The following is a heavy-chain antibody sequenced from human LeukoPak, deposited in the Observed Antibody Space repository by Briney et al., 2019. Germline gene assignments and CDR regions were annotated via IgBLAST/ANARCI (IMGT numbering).Heavy chain of an antibody. V-gene: IGHV4-59*01. J-gene: IGHJ4*02. CDR3: ARAYSSSSFDY. CDR2: IYYSGRT. D-gene: IGHD6-13*01. Sequence: KPSETLSLTCTVSGGSIRSYYWSWIRQPPGKGLEWIGYIYYSGRTNYNPSLKSRVTLSVDTSKNQFSLKLSSVTAADTAVYYCARAYSSSSFDYWGQGTLVTVSS. CDR1: GGSIRSYY.